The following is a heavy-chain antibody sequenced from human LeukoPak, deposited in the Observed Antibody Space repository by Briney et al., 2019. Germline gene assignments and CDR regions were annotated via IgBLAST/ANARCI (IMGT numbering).Heavy chain of an antibody. CDR2: ISTTGGST. V-gene: IGHV3-23*01. CDR3: AKDRISVWLAGCNYYGMDV. CDR1: GFTFSSYG. Sequence: GGSLRLSCAASGFTFSSYGMTWVRQAPGKGLEWVSVISTTGGSTYYADSVKGRFTISRDNSKNTLYLQMNSLRAEDTAVYYCAKDRISVWLAGCNYYGMDVWGQGTTVTVSS. D-gene: IGHD5/OR15-5a*01. J-gene: IGHJ6*02.